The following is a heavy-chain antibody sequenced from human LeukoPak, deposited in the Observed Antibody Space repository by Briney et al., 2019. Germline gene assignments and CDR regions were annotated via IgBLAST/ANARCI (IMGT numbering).Heavy chain of an antibody. D-gene: IGHD1-14*01. Sequence: GEPLKISFQGSGYRFSNYWIVWGRPMSGKGLEWMGIIYPGDSDIKYSPSFQGQVTVSADKSTSTAYLQWSSLKASDTAMYYCARLREPGFHFDYWGQGTLVTVSS. V-gene: IGHV5-51*01. CDR2: IYPGDSDI. CDR1: GYRFSNYW. CDR3: ARLREPGFHFDY. J-gene: IGHJ4*02.